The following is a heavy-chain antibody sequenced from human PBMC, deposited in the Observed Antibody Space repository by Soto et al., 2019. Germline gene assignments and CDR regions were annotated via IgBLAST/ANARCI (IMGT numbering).Heavy chain of an antibody. V-gene: IGHV4-39*01. CDR3: ARCGDTPGYYGMDV. CDR2: IYYSGST. J-gene: IGHJ6*02. Sequence: QLQLQESGPGLVKPSETLSLTCTVSGGSISSSSYYWGWIRQPPGKGLEWIGSIYYSGSTYYNPSLKSRVTISVDTSKNQFSLKLSSVTAADTAVYYCARCGDTPGYYGMDVWGQGTTVTVSS. CDR1: GGSISSSSYY. D-gene: IGHD5-18*01.